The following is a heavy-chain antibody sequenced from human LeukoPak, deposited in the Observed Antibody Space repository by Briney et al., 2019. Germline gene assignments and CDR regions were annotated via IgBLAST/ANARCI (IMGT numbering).Heavy chain of an antibody. D-gene: IGHD3-10*01. CDR2: IYYSGST. J-gene: IGHJ4*02. V-gene: IGHV4-31*03. Sequence: SQTLSLTCTVSGGSISSGGYYWSWIRQHPGKGLEWIGYIYYSGSTYYNPSLKSRVTISVDTSKNQFSLKLSSVTAADTAVYYCARAQAGGYYNWDYWGQGTLVTVSS. CDR1: GGSISSGGYY. CDR3: ARAQAGGYYNWDY.